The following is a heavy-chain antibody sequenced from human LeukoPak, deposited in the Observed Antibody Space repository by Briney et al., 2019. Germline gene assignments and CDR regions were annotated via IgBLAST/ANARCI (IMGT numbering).Heavy chain of an antibody. CDR1: GFTFSSYW. V-gene: IGHV3-7*05. CDR2: IKQDGVEQ. CDR3: ARISQRSFDP. J-gene: IGHJ5*02. D-gene: IGHD2-15*01. Sequence: GGSLRLSCAASGFTFSSYWMSWVRQAPGKGLEWVANIKQDGVEQYYVDSVEGRFTISRDNAKSSLFLQMNSLRAEDTAVYYCARISQRSFDPCGQVTLVTVSS.